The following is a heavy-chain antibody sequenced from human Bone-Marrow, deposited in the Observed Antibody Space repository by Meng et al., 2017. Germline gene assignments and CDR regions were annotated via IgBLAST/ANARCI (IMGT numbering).Heavy chain of an antibody. J-gene: IGHJ3*02. CDR2: ISSSSSYI. Sequence: GGPLRLSCAASGFTFSSYEMNWVRQAPGKGLEWVSYISSSSSYIYYADSVKGRFTISRDNAKNSLYLQMNSLRAEDTAVYYCATNYYDSSGSLKFDAFDIWGQGTMVTVSS. V-gene: IGHV3-21*05. D-gene: IGHD3-22*01. CDR1: GFTFSSYE. CDR3: ATNYYDSSGSLKFDAFDI.